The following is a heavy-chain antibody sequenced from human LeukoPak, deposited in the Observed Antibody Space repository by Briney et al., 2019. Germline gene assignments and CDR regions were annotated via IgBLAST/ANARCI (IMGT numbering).Heavy chain of an antibody. Sequence: RASVKVSCRASGGTFNSYSMSWVRQAPGQGLEWMRGIISIFGTANYAQKFQGRVTITADKSTSTAYMELSSLRSEDTAVYYCADTGTTGSWFDPWGQGTLVTVSS. CDR3: ADTGTTGSWFDP. D-gene: IGHD1-1*01. J-gene: IGHJ5*02. CDR2: IISIFGTA. CDR1: GGTFNSYS. V-gene: IGHV1-69*06.